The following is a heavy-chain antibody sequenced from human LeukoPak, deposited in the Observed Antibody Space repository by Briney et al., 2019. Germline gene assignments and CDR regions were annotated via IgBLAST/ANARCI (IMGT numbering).Heavy chain of an antibody. J-gene: IGHJ4*02. CDR3: ARSTHKHFDY. Sequence: ASVKVSCKASGYTFTSYYMHWVRQAPGQGLEWMGIINPSGGSTSYAQKFQGRVTMTRDTSISTAYMELSRLRSDDTAVYYCARSTHKHFDYWGQGTLVTVSS. V-gene: IGHV1-46*01. CDR1: GYTFTSYY. CDR2: INPSGGST.